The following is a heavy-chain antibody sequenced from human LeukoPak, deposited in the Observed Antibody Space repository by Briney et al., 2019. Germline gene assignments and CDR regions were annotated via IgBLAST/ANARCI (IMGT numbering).Heavy chain of an antibody. V-gene: IGHV3-48*01. Sequence: PWGSLRLSCAASGFTFSGYSMNWFRQAPGRGLEWVSYISSTSTTIYYKDSVKGRFTISRDNAKNSLYLHMTSLRVEDTAVYYCVRNDGDDAFDIWGQGTMVTVSS. D-gene: IGHD4-17*01. J-gene: IGHJ3*02. CDR1: GFTFSGYS. CDR3: VRNDGDDAFDI. CDR2: ISSTSTTI.